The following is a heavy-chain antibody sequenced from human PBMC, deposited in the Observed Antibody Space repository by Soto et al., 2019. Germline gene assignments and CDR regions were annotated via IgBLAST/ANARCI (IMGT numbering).Heavy chain of an antibody. CDR2: FYHRGST. Sequence: QVQLQESGPGLVKPSGTLSLTCAVSRGSLSGSNWWSWVRQPPGKGLEWIGEFYHRGSTNHNPDLKRRVTIAVDKSKIQDSLEPSAGTAADTAVYYGARGDALGYCRGGSCYYDMDVRGKGTTVTVSS. CDR1: RGSLSGSNW. D-gene: IGHD2-15*01. V-gene: IGHV4-4*02. J-gene: IGHJ6*03. CDR3: ARGDALGYCRGGSCYYDMDV.